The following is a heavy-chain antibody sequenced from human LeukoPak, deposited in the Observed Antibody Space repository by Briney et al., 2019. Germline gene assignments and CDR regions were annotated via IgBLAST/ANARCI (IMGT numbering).Heavy chain of an antibody. V-gene: IGHV4-39*07. CDR2: INHSGST. D-gene: IGHD3-10*01. CDR1: GGSVSSNGYF. Sequence: SETLSLTCTVSGGSVSSNGYFWSWIRQPPGKGLEWIGEINHSGSTNYNPSLQSRVTMSVDTSKNQFSLKLSSVTAVVTAVYYCARKENVYYYFDYWGQGTLVTVSS. J-gene: IGHJ4*02. CDR3: ARKENVYYYFDY.